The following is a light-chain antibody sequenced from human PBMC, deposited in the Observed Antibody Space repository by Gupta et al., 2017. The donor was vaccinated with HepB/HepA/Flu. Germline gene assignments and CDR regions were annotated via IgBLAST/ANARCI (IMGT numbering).Light chain of an antibody. CDR2: QDT. CDR1: NLGDKY. CDR3: QVWDSVTVI. V-gene: IGLV3-1*01. Sequence: SYELTQSPSVSVSPGQTASITCSGDNLGDKYTSWYQKKPGQSPVLVMYQDTRRPSGIPERFSGSKSGSTATLIISGTQAMDEADFYCQVWDSVTVIFGGGTKLTVL. J-gene: IGLJ2*01.